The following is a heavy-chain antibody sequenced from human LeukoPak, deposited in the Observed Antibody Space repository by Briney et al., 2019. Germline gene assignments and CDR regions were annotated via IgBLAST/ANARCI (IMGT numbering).Heavy chain of an antibody. Sequence: SETLSLTCAVYGGSFSGYYWSWIRQPPGKGLEWIGEINHSGSTNYNPSLKSRVTISADTSKNQFSLKLSSVTAADTAVYYCARLKGDYWGQGTLVTVSS. CDR3: ARLKGDY. CDR1: GGSFSGYY. J-gene: IGHJ4*02. CDR2: INHSGST. V-gene: IGHV4-34*01.